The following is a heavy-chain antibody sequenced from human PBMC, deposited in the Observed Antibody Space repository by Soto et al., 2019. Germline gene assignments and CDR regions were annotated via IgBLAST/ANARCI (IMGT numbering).Heavy chain of an antibody. CDR1: GGTFSSYA. CDR2: IIPIFGTA. J-gene: IGHJ4*02. Sequence: SVKVSCKASGGTFSSYAISWVRQAPGQGLEWMGGIIPIFGTANYAQKFQGRVTITADESTSTAHMELSSLRSEDTAVYYCASPSTETYYYDSSGYPQDYFDYWGEGTLVTVPS. V-gene: IGHV1-69*13. CDR3: ASPSTETYYYDSSGYPQDYFDY. D-gene: IGHD3-22*01.